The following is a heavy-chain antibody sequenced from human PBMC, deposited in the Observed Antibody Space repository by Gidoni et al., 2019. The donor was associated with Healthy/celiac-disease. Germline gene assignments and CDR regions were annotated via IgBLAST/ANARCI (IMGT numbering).Heavy chain of an antibody. Sequence: EVQLVESGGGLVKPGGSLRLSCAASGFTFSSYSMNWVRQAPGKGLEWVSSISSSSSYIYDADSVKGRFTISRDNAKNSLYLQMNSLRAEDTAVYYCARGGRVWGSYRPYYFDYWGQGTLVTVSS. V-gene: IGHV3-21*01. J-gene: IGHJ4*02. CDR2: ISSSSSYI. CDR3: ARGGRVWGSYRPYYFDY. CDR1: GFTFSSYS. D-gene: IGHD3-16*02.